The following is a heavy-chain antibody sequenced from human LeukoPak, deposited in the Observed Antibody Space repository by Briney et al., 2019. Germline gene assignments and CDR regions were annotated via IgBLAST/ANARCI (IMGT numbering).Heavy chain of an antibody. CDR3: ARDLVIAVAGTFDY. J-gene: IGHJ4*02. CDR2: IYSGGST. D-gene: IGHD6-19*01. CDR1: GFTVSSNY. V-gene: IGHV3-66*01. Sequence: GGSLRLSCAASGFTVSSNYMSWVRQAPGKGLEWVSVIYSGGSTYYADSVKGRFTISRDNSKNTLYLQMNSLRAEDTAVYYCARDLVIAVAGTFDYWGQGTLVTVSS.